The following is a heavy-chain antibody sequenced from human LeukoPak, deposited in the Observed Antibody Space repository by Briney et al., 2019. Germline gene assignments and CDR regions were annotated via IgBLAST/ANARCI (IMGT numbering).Heavy chain of an antibody. D-gene: IGHD1-26*01. CDR3: AKGGKWDVTPFDY. CDR1: GFTFRSYA. V-gene: IGHV3-23*01. Sequence: PGGSLRLSCAASGFTFRSYAMGWVRQAPGKGLEWVSAISGSGGSTYYADSVKGRFTISRDNSKNTLYLQMNSLRAEDTAVYYCAKGGKWDVTPFDYWGQGTLVTVSS. CDR2: ISGSGGST. J-gene: IGHJ4*02.